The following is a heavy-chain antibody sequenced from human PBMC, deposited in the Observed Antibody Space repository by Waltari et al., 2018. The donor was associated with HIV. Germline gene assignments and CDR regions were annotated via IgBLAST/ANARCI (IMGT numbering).Heavy chain of an antibody. V-gene: IGHV3-30*03. Sequence: QVRLVESGGGVVQPGRSLRLSCEASGFSFGGYDMHWVRQTPDKGLEWVAGISFEGAKKNDIDSVKGRFTVSRDNSKNTMYLQMNNLRPDDTAVYYCARDLAYSSTWPSYWGQGTLVTVSS. J-gene: IGHJ4*02. CDR3: ARDLAYSSTWPSY. D-gene: IGHD6-13*01. CDR1: GFSFGGYD. CDR2: ISFEGAKK.